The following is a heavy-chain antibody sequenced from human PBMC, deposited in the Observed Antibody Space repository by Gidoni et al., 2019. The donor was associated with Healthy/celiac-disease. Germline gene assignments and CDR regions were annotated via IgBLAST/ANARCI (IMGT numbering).Heavy chain of an antibody. CDR2: IYSGGST. Sequence: EVQLVESGGGLVQPGGSLRLSCAASGFTVSSNYMSWVRQAPGKGLEWVSVIYSGGSTYYADSVKGRFTISRHNSKNTLYLQMNSLRAEDTAVYYCAREDLSGDYYYGMDVWGQGTTVTVSS. J-gene: IGHJ6*02. V-gene: IGHV3-53*04. CDR1: GFTVSSNY. CDR3: AREDLSGDYYYGMDV.